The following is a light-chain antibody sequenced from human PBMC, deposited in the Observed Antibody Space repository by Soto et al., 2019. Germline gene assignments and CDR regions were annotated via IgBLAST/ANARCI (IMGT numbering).Light chain of an antibody. CDR2: EVS. CDR1: SSDVGCYNY. CDR3: SSYAGSNNLV. Sequence: QSALPQPPSASGSPGQSVTISCTGTSSDVGCYNYVSWYQQHPGKAPKLMIYEVSKRPSGVPDRFSGSNPGITASLTVAGLQAEDEADYYCSSYAGSNNLVFGGGTKLTVL. V-gene: IGLV2-8*01. J-gene: IGLJ2*01.